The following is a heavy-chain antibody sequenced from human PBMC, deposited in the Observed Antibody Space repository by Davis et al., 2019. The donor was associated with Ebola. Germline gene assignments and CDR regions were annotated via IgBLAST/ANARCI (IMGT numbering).Heavy chain of an antibody. CDR3: ASWDPAGDGDP. Sequence: GESLKISCAASGFTFSSYSMNWVRQAPGKGLEWVSSISSSSSYIYYADSVKGRFTISRDNAKNSLYLQMNSLRAEDTAVYYCASWDPAGDGDPWGQGTLVTVSS. V-gene: IGHV3-21*01. D-gene: IGHD3-16*01. CDR2: ISSSSSYI. J-gene: IGHJ5*02. CDR1: GFTFSSYS.